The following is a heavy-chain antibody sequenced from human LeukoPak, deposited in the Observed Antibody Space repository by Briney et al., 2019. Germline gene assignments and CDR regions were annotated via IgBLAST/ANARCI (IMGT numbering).Heavy chain of an antibody. CDR3: AKDFHPGVVPAAIFDY. Sequence: GGSLRLSCAASGFTFSSYAMSWVRQAPGKGLEWVSAISGSGGSTYYADSVKGRFTISRDNSKNTLYLQMNSLRAEDTAVYYCAKDFHPGVVPAAIFDYWGQGTLVTVSS. CDR1: GFTFSSYA. J-gene: IGHJ4*02. V-gene: IGHV3-23*01. D-gene: IGHD2-2*01. CDR2: ISGSGGST.